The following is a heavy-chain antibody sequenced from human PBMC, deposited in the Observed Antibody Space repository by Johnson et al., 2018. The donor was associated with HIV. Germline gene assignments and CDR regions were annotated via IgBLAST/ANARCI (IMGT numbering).Heavy chain of an antibody. CDR2: ISYDGSNK. Sequence: QVQLVESGGGVVQPGRSLRLSCAASGFTFSSYGMHWVRQAPAKGLEWVAVISYDGSNKYYADSVKGRFTISRDNAKNSLYLQMNSLRAEDTAVYFCGSLGDGHQKGAFEIWGHGTMVTVSS. J-gene: IGHJ3*02. D-gene: IGHD3-16*01. V-gene: IGHV3-30*03. CDR1: GFTFSSYG. CDR3: GSLGDGHQKGAFEI.